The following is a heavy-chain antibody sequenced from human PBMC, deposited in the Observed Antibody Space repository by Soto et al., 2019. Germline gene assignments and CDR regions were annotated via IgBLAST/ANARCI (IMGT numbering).Heavy chain of an antibody. V-gene: IGHV3-30*18. CDR2: ISYDGSEK. CDR1: GFTFNTYG. D-gene: IGHD2-2*02. CDR3: AKSPNFYCSSPNCYKYYFGH. Sequence: QEQLVESGGGVVQPGKSLRLSCAASGFTFNTYGMHWVRQAPGKGLEWVAVISYDGSEKYYVDSVKGRFTISKDNSKNTLYLQMNSLRPEDTAVYYCAKSPNFYCSSPNCYKYYFGHWGQGTRVTVSS. J-gene: IGHJ4*02.